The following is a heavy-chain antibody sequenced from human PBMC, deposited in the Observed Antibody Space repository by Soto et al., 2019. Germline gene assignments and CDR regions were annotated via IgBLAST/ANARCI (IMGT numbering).Heavy chain of an antibody. J-gene: IGHJ6*02. CDR3: ARDIGYHNWEDV. Sequence: GSLRLSCAASGFTFSSYWMHWVRQAPGKGLVWVSRINSDGSSTSYADSVKGRFTISRDNAKNTLYLQMNSLRAEDTAVYYCARDIGYHNWEDVWGQGTTVTVSS. V-gene: IGHV3-74*01. D-gene: IGHD3-9*01. CDR2: INSDGSST. CDR1: GFTFSSYW.